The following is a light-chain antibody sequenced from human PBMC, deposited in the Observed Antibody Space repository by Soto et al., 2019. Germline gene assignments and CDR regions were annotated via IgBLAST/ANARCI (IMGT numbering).Light chain of an antibody. Sequence: QSALTQPASVSGSPGQSITISCTGTSSDVGGYKYVSWYQQHPGKAPKLMIXXXXXXXXXXXXXXXXSKSANTASLTISGXXAEXXXXYYCISYTSSNTLLFGGGTKLTVL. CDR3: ISYTSSNTLL. CDR1: SSDVGGYKY. J-gene: IGLJ2*01. CDR2: XXX. V-gene: IGLV2-14*03.